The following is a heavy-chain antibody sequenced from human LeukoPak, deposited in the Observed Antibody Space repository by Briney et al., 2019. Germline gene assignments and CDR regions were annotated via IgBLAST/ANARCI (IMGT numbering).Heavy chain of an antibody. CDR2: ISGRGGST. V-gene: IGHV3-23*01. CDR3: AKEDYDILTGYAGLDY. D-gene: IGHD3-9*01. Sequence: PGGSLRLSCVASGTIFSMDAMSWVRQAPGKGLEWVSGISGRGGSTYYADSVKGRFTISRDNSKNTLYLQMNSLRAEDTAVYYCAKEDYDILTGYAGLDYWGQGTLVTVSS. J-gene: IGHJ4*02. CDR1: GTIFSMDA.